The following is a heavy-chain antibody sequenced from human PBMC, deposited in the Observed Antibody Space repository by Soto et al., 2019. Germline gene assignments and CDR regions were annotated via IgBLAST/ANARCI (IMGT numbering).Heavy chain of an antibody. Sequence: AAVKVSCKASGYLFVGYYIHWVRQAPGQGLEWMGWISPGNGDTKYAHQFQGRVTMTSDTSMRAAYLELNSLTSDDTAMYYCAREAFDYWGQGTMVTVYS. J-gene: IGHJ4*02. CDR1: GYLFVGYY. CDR2: ISPGNGDT. CDR3: AREAFDY. V-gene: IGHV1-2*02.